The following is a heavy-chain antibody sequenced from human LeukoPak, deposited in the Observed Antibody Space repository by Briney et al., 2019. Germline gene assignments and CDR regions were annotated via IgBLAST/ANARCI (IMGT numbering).Heavy chain of an antibody. CDR3: ARARVVVAATAPKHNWFDP. V-gene: IGHV1-8*01. J-gene: IGHJ5*02. CDR1: GYTFTTYD. D-gene: IGHD2-15*01. CDR2: MNPNRGNT. Sequence: APVKPSCTASGYTFTTYDIIWVPQATGQGLEWRGWMNPNRGNTGYAQKFQGRVTMTRNTSISTAYMELSSLRSEDTAVYYCARARVVVAATAPKHNWFDPWGQGTLVTVSS.